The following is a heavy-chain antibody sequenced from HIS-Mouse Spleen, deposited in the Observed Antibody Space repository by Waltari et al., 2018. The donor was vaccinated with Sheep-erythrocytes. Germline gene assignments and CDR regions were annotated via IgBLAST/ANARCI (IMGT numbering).Heavy chain of an antibody. Sequence: QVQLQQWGAGLLKPSETLSLTCAVYGGSFSGYYWSWIRQPPGKGLEWIGEINQSGRTNYNPSRKSRVTISVDTSKNQFSRKLSAVTAADTAVYYCARGPQFRGYYFDYWGQGTLVTVSS. V-gene: IGHV4-34*01. J-gene: IGHJ4*02. CDR3: ARGPQFRGYYFDY. CDR1: GGSFSGYY. CDR2: INQSGRT. D-gene: IGHD3-10*01.